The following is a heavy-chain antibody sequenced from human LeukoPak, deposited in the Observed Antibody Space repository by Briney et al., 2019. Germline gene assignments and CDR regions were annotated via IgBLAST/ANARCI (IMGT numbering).Heavy chain of an antibody. CDR3: ARHYDLYNYYYYYMDV. J-gene: IGHJ6*03. CDR1: GGSISSSSYY. V-gene: IGHV4-39*01. D-gene: IGHD3-16*01. Sequence: SETLSLTCTVSGGSISSSSYYWGWIRQPPGKGLEWIGSIYYSGSIYYNPSLKSRVTISIDTSKNQFSLKLSSVTAADTAVYYCARHYDLYNYYYYYMDVWGKGTTVTVSS. CDR2: IYYSGSI.